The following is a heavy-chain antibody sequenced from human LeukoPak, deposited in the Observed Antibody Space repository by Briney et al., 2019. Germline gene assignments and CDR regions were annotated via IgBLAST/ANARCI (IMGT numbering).Heavy chain of an antibody. Sequence: GESLKISCKGSGYSFISYWIGWVRQMPGKGLEWMGISNPCDSDTRYSPSFQGQVTISADKSISTAYLQWSSLKASDTAMYYCARINGYCSSASCSLTFDFWGQGTLVTVST. V-gene: IGHV5-51*01. CDR1: GYSFISYW. CDR3: ARINGYCSSASCSLTFDF. D-gene: IGHD2-2*03. J-gene: IGHJ4*02. CDR2: SNPCDSDT.